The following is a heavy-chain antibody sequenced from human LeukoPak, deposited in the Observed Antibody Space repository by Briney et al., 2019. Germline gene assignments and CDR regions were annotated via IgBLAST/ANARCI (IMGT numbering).Heavy chain of an antibody. D-gene: IGHD6-13*01. Sequence: GASVKVSCKASGGTFSSYAISWVRQAPGQGLEWMGGIIPIFGTANYAQKFQGRVTITADKSTSTAYMELSSLRSEDTAVYYYARLNTKRYSSSWYGSTAADYWGQGTLVTVSS. CDR1: GGTFSSYA. CDR3: ARLNTKRYSSSWYGSTAADY. J-gene: IGHJ4*02. V-gene: IGHV1-69*06. CDR2: IIPIFGTA.